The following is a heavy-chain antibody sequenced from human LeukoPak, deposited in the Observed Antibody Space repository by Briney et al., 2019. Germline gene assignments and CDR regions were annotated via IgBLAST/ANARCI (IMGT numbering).Heavy chain of an antibody. CDR3: ARESSSHYFDY. D-gene: IGHD6-6*01. J-gene: IGHJ4*02. CDR1: GGSFSGYY. Sequence: SETLSLTCTVSGGSFSGYYWCWIRRSPGKGLEWIGYIYYSGSTNYNPSLKSRVTISVDTSKNQFSLKLSSVTAADTAIYYCARESSSHYFDYWGQGTLVTVSS. CDR2: IYYSGST. V-gene: IGHV4-59*01.